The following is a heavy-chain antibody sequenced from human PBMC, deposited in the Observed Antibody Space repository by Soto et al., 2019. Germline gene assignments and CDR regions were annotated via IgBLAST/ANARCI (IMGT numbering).Heavy chain of an antibody. CDR2: ISSGSGTR. V-gene: IGHV3-48*02. CDR1: GFKFSGYG. Sequence: VQLVNSGGGLVQPGGSLRLSCAASGFKFSGYGMNWVRQAPGKGLEWVSYISSGSGTRTYASSMRGRFTISRDNARSSLYLQLNSLRDDDTGVYYCARGGIGRPDYWGQGTLVLVSS. J-gene: IGHJ4*02. CDR3: ARGGIGRPDY. D-gene: IGHD6-13*01.